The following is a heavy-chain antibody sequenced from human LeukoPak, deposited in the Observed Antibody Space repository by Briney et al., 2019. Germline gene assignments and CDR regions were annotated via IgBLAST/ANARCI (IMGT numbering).Heavy chain of an antibody. J-gene: IGHJ4*02. CDR2: IYYSGST. D-gene: IGHD2-15*01. Sequence: SETLSLTCTVSGGSINNRIYYWGWIRRPPGKGLEWIGSIYYSGSTNYNPSLKSRVTISVDTSKNQFSLKLSSVTAADTAVYYCARAGYCSGGSCFRVYYFDSWGQGALVTVSS. CDR1: GGSINNRIYY. V-gene: IGHV4-39*07. CDR3: ARAGYCSGGSCFRVYYFDS.